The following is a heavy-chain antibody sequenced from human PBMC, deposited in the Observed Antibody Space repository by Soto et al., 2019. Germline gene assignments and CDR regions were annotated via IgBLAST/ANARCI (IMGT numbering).Heavy chain of an antibody. J-gene: IGHJ4*02. V-gene: IGHV4-59*08. CDR1: DASLSSYF. CDR3: TRLRYGGAFDY. Sequence: QVQLQESGPGLVKPSETLSLTCTVSDASLSSYFWNWIRRPPGKGLEWIWYVSYSGSSNYNPSLKNRVAVSLDTYKNQFSLKLMSVTAADTAVYYCTRLRYGGAFDYWGQGTLVTVSS. D-gene: IGHD4-17*01. CDR2: VSYSGSS.